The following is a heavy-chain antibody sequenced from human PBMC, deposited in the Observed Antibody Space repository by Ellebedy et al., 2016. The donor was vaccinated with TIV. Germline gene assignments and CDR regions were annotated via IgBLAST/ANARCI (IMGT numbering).Heavy chain of an antibody. CDR1: GFTFDDYA. J-gene: IGHJ3*02. CDR3: AKNYGGAFDI. CDR2: ISWNSGSI. V-gene: IGHV3-9*01. D-gene: IGHD4-23*01. Sequence: GGSLRLSXAASGFTFDDYAMHWVRQAPGKGLEWVSGISWNSGSIGYADSVKGRFTISRDNAKNSLYLQMNSLRAEDTALYCCAKNYGGAFDIWGQGTMVTVSS.